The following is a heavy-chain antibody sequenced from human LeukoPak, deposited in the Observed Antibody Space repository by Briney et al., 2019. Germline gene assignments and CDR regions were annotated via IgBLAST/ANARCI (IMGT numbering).Heavy chain of an antibody. Sequence: NTGGSLRLSCAASGFTFSNAWMSWVRQAPGKGLEWVGRIKSITDGGTTDYAAPVKGRFTISRDDSKNTLYLQMNSLKTEDTAVYYCTTGTGSKQWLARRFDYWGQGTLVTVSS. J-gene: IGHJ4*02. V-gene: IGHV3-15*01. CDR3: TTGTGSKQWLARRFDY. CDR2: IKSITDGGTT. CDR1: GFTFSNAW. D-gene: IGHD6-19*01.